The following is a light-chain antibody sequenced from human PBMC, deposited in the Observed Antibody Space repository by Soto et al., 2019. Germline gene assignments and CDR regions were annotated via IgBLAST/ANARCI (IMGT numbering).Light chain of an antibody. Sequence: EIVLTQSPGTLSLSPGERATLSCRASQSVSSSYLAWYQQKPGQAPRLLIYGASSRATGIPDRFSGSGSGTDFTLTISGLEPEDFAVYYCQQYGSSLFTFGPGTKVDNK. V-gene: IGKV3-20*01. CDR1: QSVSSSY. CDR2: GAS. J-gene: IGKJ3*01. CDR3: QQYGSSLFT.